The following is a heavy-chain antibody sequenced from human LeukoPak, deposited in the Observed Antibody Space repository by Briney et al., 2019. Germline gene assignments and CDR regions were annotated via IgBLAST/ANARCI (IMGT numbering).Heavy chain of an antibody. CDR2: FYTSGST. V-gene: IGHV4-4*07. D-gene: IGHD4/OR15-4a*01. Sequence: SETLSLTCSVSGGSISNYYWSWIRQPAGKGLEWIGRFYTSGSTNYNPSLESRVTMSVDTSKNQFSLKLSSVTAADTAVYYCARRYSGLDYGYFDYWGQGTLVTVSS. CDR3: ARRYSGLDYGYFDY. J-gene: IGHJ4*02. CDR1: GGSISNYY.